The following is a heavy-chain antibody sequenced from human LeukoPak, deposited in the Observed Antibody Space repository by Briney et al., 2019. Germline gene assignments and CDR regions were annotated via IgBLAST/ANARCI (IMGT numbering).Heavy chain of an antibody. CDR1: GGTSSSYA. D-gene: IGHD3-10*01. J-gene: IGHJ4*02. CDR2: IIPIFSTA. V-gene: IGHV1-69*05. Sequence: SVKVSCXASGGTSSSYAINWVRQAPGQGLEWMGRIIPIFSTANYAQKFQGRVTITTDESTSTAYMELSSLRSEDTAVYYCARESGITMVRGALDYWGQGTLVTVSS. CDR3: ARESGITMVRGALDY.